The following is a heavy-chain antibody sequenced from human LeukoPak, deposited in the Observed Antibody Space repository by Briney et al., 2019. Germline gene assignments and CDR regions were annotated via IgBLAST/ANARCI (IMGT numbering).Heavy chain of an antibody. J-gene: IGHJ4*02. CDR3: AKANYYGSGTSYRFHYFDY. CDR2: ISSSGDTI. CDR1: RFTFSNYA. Sequence: GGSLRLSCAASRFTFSNYAMSWVRQAPGKGLEWVPAISSSGDTIYYADSVKGRLTISRDNSDNTLYLQMNSLRAEDTAVYYCAKANYYGSGTSYRFHYFDYWGQGTLVTVSS. D-gene: IGHD3-10*01. V-gene: IGHV3-23*01.